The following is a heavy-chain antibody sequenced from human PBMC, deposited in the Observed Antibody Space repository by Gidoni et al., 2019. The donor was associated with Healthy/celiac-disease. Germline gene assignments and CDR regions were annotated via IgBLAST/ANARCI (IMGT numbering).Heavy chain of an antibody. CDR3: ARDTDSRGFY. V-gene: IGHV3-33*01. J-gene: IGHJ4*02. D-gene: IGHD3-22*01. CDR1: GFTFSSYG. CDR2: IWYDGSNK. Sequence: QVQLVESGGGVVQPGWSLRLSCAASGFTFSSYGMHWVRQAPGKGLEVVAVIWYDGSNKYYADSVKGRFTISRDNSKNTLYLQMNSLRAEDTAVYYCARDTDSRGFYWGQGTLVTVSS.